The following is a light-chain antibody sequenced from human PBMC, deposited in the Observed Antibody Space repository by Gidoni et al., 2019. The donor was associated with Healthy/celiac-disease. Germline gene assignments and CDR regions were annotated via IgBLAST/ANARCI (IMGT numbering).Light chain of an antibody. CDR3: SSYTSSSTWV. V-gene: IGLV2-14*01. J-gene: IGLJ3*02. CDR1: SSDVGGYNY. CDR2: DVS. Sequence: QSALTQPAAVSGSPGQSITIACTGTSSDVGGYNYVSWYHQHPGKAPKLMIYDVSNRPSGVSNRFSGSKSGNTASLTISGLQAEDEADYYCSSYTSSSTWVFGGGTKLXV.